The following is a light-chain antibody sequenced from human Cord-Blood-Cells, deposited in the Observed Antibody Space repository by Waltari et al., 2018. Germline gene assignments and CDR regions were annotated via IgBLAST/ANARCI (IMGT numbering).Light chain of an antibody. CDR2: GAA. CDR3: QQYGSLRT. V-gene: IGKV3-20*01. CDR1: QSVSSSY. J-gene: IGKJ1*01. Sequence: EIVLTQSPGTLSLSPGELATLSCRASQSVSSSYLAWYQQKPGQATRLLIYGAASRATGIPDRFSVSGSGTDFTLTISRLEPEDFAVYYCQQYGSLRTFGQGPKVEI.